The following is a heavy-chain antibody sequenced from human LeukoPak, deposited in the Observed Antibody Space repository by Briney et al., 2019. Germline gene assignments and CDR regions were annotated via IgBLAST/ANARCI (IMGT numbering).Heavy chain of an antibody. Sequence: ASVKVSCKASGYTFTDYYMHWVRQAPGQGLEWMGWINPNSGGKNYAQNFLGRVTMTRDTSVSTAYMELSSLRSDDTAVFYCARSSSSGWYVGGLDYWGQGTLVTVSS. J-gene: IGHJ4*02. CDR1: GYTFTDYY. V-gene: IGHV1-2*02. D-gene: IGHD6-19*01. CDR2: INPNSGGK. CDR3: ARSSSSGWYVGGLDY.